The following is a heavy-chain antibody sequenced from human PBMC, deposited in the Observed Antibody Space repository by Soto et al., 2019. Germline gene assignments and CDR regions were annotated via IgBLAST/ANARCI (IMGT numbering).Heavy chain of an antibody. CDR1: GGSIRSGGYY. Sequence: SETLSLTCTVSGGSIRSGGYYWSWIRQHPGKGLEWIGYIYYSGSTYYNPSLKSRVTISVDTSKNQFSLKLSSVTAADTAMYYCARGADYYGMDVWGQGTTVT. J-gene: IGHJ6*02. CDR2: IYYSGST. CDR3: ARGADYYGMDV. V-gene: IGHV4-31*03.